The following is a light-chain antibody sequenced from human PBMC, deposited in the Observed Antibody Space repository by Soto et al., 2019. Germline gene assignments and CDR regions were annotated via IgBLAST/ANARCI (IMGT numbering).Light chain of an antibody. CDR2: DAS. V-gene: IGKV3-11*01. Sequence: IFLPHSQATLFLSQGERATLPSRPSQRFTSNLACYQQKPGQAPRLLIYDASNRATGIPARFSGSGSGTDFTLTISSLEPEDFAVYYCQQRSNWAFTFGPGTKVDIK. CDR3: QQRSNWAFT. J-gene: IGKJ3*01. CDR1: QRFTSN.